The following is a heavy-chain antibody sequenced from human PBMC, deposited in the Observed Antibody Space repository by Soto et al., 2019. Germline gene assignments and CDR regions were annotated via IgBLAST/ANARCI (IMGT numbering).Heavy chain of an antibody. CDR3: ARGSPRMGALPTY. Sequence: ASVKVSCKASGYTFTGYYTHWVRQAPGQGLEWMGWINPKSGDTNYAQKFQGRVSMTRDTSITTAYMEVSRLKSDDTAVYYCARGSPRMGALPTYWGQGTLVTVSS. D-gene: IGHD1-26*01. V-gene: IGHV1-2*02. CDR1: GYTFTGYY. J-gene: IGHJ4*02. CDR2: INPKSGDT.